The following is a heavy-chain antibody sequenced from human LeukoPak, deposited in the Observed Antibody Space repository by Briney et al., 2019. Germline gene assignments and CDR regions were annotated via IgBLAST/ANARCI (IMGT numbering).Heavy chain of an antibody. D-gene: IGHD6-13*01. J-gene: IGHJ4*02. Sequence: PGGSLRLSCAASGFTFSSYAMTWVRQAPGKGLEWVSGISNSGGSTYYADSVKGRFTISRDNSKYTLYLQMNSLRAEDTAVYYCAQRGAAAGAQHFDYWGQGTLVTVSS. CDR3: AQRGAAAGAQHFDY. CDR1: GFTFSSYA. CDR2: ISNSGGST. V-gene: IGHV3-23*01.